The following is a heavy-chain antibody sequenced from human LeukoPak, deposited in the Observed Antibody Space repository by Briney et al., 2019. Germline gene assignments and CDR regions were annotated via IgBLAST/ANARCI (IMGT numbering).Heavy chain of an antibody. D-gene: IGHD4-17*01. CDR3: ARRARLDTTEYYYYMDV. V-gene: IGHV1-18*01. Sequence: ASVKVSCKASGYIFTNYGISWVRQAPGQGLEWMGWISAYNGDTNYAQKLQGRVTMTRDTSTSTVYMELSSLRSEDTAVYYCARRARLDTTEYYYYMDVWGKGTTVTVSS. CDR1: GYIFTNYG. J-gene: IGHJ6*03. CDR2: ISAYNGDT.